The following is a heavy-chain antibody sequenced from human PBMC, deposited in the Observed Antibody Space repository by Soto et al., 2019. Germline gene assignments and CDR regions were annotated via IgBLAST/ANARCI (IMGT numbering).Heavy chain of an antibody. Sequence: SVKVSCKASGGTFTSYAMNWVRQAPGQGLEWMGVINPIFGTADYAQKFQGRVTITTDASTSTAYMELSSLRSEDTAVYFCASFSNIGFVDWYMDLWGQGTLVTVSS. CDR2: INPIFGTA. J-gene: IGHJ5*02. CDR1: GGTFTSYA. D-gene: IGHD3-10*01. V-gene: IGHV1-69*05. CDR3: ASFSNIGFVDWYMDL.